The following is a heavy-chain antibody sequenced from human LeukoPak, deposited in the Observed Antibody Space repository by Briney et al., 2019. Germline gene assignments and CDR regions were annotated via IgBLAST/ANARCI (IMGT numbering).Heavy chain of an antibody. CDR2: INPNSGGT. J-gene: IGHJ5*02. Sequence: ASVKVSCKASGYTFTGYYMHWVRQAPGQGLEWMGWINPNSGGTSYAQKFQGRVTMTRDTSISTAYMELSRLRSDDTAVYYCAREPDRGYCSGGSCLRFDPWGQGTLVTVSS. V-gene: IGHV1-2*02. CDR1: GYTFTGYY. CDR3: AREPDRGYCSGGSCLRFDP. D-gene: IGHD2-15*01.